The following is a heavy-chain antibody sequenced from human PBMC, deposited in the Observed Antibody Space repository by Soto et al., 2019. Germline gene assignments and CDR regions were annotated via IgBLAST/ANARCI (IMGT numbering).Heavy chain of an antibody. CDR3: ARDSRGGYYYYGMDV. CDR1: GGTFGSNA. Sequence: SVTVSCQASGGTFGSNAISWVRQAPGQGLEWMGNIIPIFGTTHNAQEFQGRVTITADESTNTAYMELSRLTSDDTAVYFCARDSRGGYYYYGMDVWGQGTTVTVSS. J-gene: IGHJ6*02. D-gene: IGHD3-3*01. CDR2: IIPIFGTT. V-gene: IGHV1-69*13.